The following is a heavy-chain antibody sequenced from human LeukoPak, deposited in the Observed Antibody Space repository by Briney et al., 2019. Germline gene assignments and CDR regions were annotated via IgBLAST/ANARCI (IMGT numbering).Heavy chain of an antibody. CDR2: ISSSSSYI. J-gene: IGHJ4*02. Sequence: GGSLRLSCAASGFTFSSYSMNWVRQAPGKGLEWASSISSSSSYIYYADSVKGRFTISRDNAKNSLYLQMNSLRAEDTAVYYCARGNYVGATKSRSIQLDYWGQGTLVTVSS. CDR1: GFTFSSYS. CDR3: ARGNYVGATKSRSIQLDY. D-gene: IGHD1-26*01. V-gene: IGHV3-21*01.